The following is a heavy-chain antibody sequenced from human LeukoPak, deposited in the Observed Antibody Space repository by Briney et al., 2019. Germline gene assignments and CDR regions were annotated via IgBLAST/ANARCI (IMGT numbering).Heavy chain of an antibody. CDR3: ARALGYSRSWDFDH. CDR2: INPNSGGT. CDR1: GYTFTGYY. D-gene: IGHD6-13*01. Sequence: ASVKVSCKASGYTFTGYYMHWVRQAPGQGLEWMGWINPNSGGTNYAQKFQGRVTITRDTSISTAYMELSRLRSDDTAVYYCARALGYSRSWDFDHWGQGPLVTVSS. V-gene: IGHV1-2*02. J-gene: IGHJ4*02.